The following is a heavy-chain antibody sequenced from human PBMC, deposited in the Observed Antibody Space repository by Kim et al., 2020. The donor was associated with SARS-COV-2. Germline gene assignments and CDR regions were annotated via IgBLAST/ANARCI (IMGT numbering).Heavy chain of an antibody. V-gene: IGHV3-11*01. J-gene: IGHJ4*02. D-gene: IGHD3-16*01. CDR3: VSGGALTVFKDH. CDR2: I. Sequence: IYYADAVRGRFTISRDNTNNFLYLHMSSLRPEDTAVYYCVSGGALTVFKDHWGQGTLITVSP.